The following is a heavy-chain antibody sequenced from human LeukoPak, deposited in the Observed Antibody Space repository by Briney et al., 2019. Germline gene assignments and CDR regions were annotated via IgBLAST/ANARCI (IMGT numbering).Heavy chain of an antibody. J-gene: IGHJ4*02. V-gene: IGHV1-2*04. CDR3: ARSPMVREQALIDY. D-gene: IGHD3-10*01. Sequence: ASVKVSCKAFGYTFTGYYMHGLRQAPGQGLEWMGWINPNSGGTNYAQKFQGWVTMTRDTSISTAYMELSRLRSDDTAVYYCARSPMVREQALIDYWGQGTLVTVSS. CDR1: GYTFTGYY. CDR2: INPNSGGT.